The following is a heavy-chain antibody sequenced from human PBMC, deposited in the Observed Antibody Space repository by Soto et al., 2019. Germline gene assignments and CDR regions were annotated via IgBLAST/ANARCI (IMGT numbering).Heavy chain of an antibody. CDR2: ISWDGGST. J-gene: IGHJ4*02. Sequence: EVQLVESGGVVVQPGGSLRLSCAASGFTFDDYTMHWVRQAPGKGLEWVSLISWDGGSTYYADSVKGRFTISRDNSKNSLYVQMNSLRTEDTALYYCAKDNSSGGYYFDYWGQGTLVTVSS. V-gene: IGHV3-43*01. CDR3: AKDNSSGGYYFDY. D-gene: IGHD6-19*01. CDR1: GFTFDDYT.